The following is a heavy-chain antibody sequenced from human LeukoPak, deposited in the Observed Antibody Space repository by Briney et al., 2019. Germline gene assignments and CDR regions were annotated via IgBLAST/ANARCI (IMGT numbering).Heavy chain of an antibody. CDR3: AKVDRSSTMVRGVFDY. Sequence: PGGSLRLSCATSGFIFYNYAMSWVRQAPGKGLEWISAISGSGGSTYYADSVKGRFTISRDNSKNTLYLQMNSLRAEDTAVYYCAKVDRSSTMVRGVFDYWGQGTLVTVSS. D-gene: IGHD3-10*01. V-gene: IGHV3-23*01. CDR1: GFIFYNYA. J-gene: IGHJ4*02. CDR2: ISGSGGST.